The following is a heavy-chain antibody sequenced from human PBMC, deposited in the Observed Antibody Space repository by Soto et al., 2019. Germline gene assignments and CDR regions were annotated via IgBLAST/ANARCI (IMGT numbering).Heavy chain of an antibody. V-gene: IGHV3-21*01. CDR2: ISSSSSYI. Sequence: GGALRLSCAASGFTFSCYNMKLVRQAPGKGVGWVSSISSSSSYIYYADSVKGRFTISRDNAKNSLYLQMNSLRAEDTAVYYCARGDDFWSGYYTKYYYMDVWGKGTTVTVSS. CDR3: ARGDDFWSGYYTKYYYMDV. J-gene: IGHJ6*03. D-gene: IGHD3-3*01. CDR1: GFTFSCYN.